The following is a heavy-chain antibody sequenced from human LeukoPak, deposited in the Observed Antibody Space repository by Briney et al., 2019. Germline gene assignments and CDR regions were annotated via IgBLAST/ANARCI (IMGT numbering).Heavy chain of an antibody. D-gene: IGHD1-1*01. J-gene: IGHJ4*02. V-gene: IGHV4-34*01. Sequence: PSETLSLTCAVYGGSFSDYYWSWIRQPPGKGLEWIGEINHSGSTNYNPSLKSRVTISVDTSKNQFSLKLSSVTAADTAVYYCARVNINNWHSCDYWGQGTLVTVSS. CDR2: INHSGST. CDR3: ARVNINNWHSCDY. CDR1: GGSFSDYY.